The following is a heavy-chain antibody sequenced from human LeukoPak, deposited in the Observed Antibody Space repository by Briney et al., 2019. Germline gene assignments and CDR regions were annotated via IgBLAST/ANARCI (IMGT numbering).Heavy chain of an antibody. CDR3: AKATTYYYDSSGYSFDY. J-gene: IGHJ4*02. Sequence: KPSETLSLTCTVSGGSISSYYWSWIRQPPGKGLEWIRYIYYSGSTNYNPSLKSRVTISVDTSKNQFSLKLSSVTAADTAVYYCAKATTYYYDSSGYSFDYWGQGTLVTVSS. V-gene: IGHV4-59*01. CDR2: IYYSGST. D-gene: IGHD3-22*01. CDR1: GGSISSYY.